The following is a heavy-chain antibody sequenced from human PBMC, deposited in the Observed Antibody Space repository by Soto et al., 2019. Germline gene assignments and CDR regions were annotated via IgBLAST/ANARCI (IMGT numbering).Heavy chain of an antibody. D-gene: IGHD3-3*01. J-gene: IGHJ6*02. CDR2: IKQDGSEK. V-gene: IGHV3-7*01. CDR3: ARVSQVWSGPMYYYYCGMDV. Sequence: PGGSLRLSCAASGFTFSSYWMSWVRQAPGKGLEWVANIKQDGSEKYYVDSVKGRFTISRDNAKNSLYLQMNSLRAEDTAVYYWARVSQVWSGPMYYYYCGMDVWGQGTTVTVSS. CDR1: GFTFSSYW.